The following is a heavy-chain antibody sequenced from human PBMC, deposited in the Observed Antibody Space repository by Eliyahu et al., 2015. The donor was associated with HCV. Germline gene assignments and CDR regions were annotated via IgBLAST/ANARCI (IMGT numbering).Heavy chain of an antibody. V-gene: IGHV2-70*04. CDR2: IDWDDDK. CDR1: GFSLNTXGMR. D-gene: IGHD4-17*01. J-gene: IGHJ3*02. Sequence: QVTLKXSGPALVKPTQTLTLTCTFSGFSLNTXGMRVSWIRQPPGKALEWLARIDWDDDKFYNTSLKTRLTISKDTSKNQVVLTMTNMDPVDTATYYCARERTTGNAHDSFHIWGQGTMVTVSS. CDR3: ARERTTGNAHDSFHI.